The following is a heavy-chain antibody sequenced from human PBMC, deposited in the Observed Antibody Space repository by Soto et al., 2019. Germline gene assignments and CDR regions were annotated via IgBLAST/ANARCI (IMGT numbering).Heavy chain of an antibody. D-gene: IGHD3-10*01. V-gene: IGHV3-33*06. J-gene: IGHJ4*02. Sequence: GGSLRLSCAASGFPFSSYGMHWVRQAPGKGLEWVAVIWYDGSNKYYADSVKGRFTISRDNAKNSLYLQMNSLRAEDTAVYYCAKDAGRFGEFHYFDYWGQGTLVTVSS. CDR1: GFPFSSYG. CDR2: IWYDGSNK. CDR3: AKDAGRFGEFHYFDY.